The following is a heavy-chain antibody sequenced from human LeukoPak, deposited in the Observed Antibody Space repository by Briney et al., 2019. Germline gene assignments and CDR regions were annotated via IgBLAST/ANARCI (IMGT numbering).Heavy chain of an antibody. CDR1: GFTFSSYE. CDR2: ISSSGSTI. Sequence: GGSLRLSCAASGFTFSSYEMNWVRQAPGKGLEWVSYISSSGSTIYYADSVKGRFTIFRDNAKNSLYLQMNSLRAEDTAVYYCAELGITMIGGVWGQGTMVTVSS. V-gene: IGHV3-48*03. D-gene: IGHD3-10*02. CDR3: AELGITMIGGV. J-gene: IGHJ3*01.